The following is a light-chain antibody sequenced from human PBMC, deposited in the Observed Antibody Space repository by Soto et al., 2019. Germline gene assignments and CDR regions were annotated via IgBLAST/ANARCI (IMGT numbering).Light chain of an antibody. V-gene: IGLV2-14*01. J-gene: IGLJ1*01. CDR2: EAT. CDR1: SSDIGRYNF. CDR3: TSYTITSPYV. Sequence: QSALTQPASMSGSPGQSITISCTGTSSDIGRYNFVSWYQHHPGKAPKLIIYEATKRPSGASYRFSGSKSGNTASLTISGLQAEDEADYYCTSYTITSPYVFGTGTKLTVL.